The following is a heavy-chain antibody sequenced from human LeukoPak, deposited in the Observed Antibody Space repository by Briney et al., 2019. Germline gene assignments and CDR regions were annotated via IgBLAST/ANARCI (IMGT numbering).Heavy chain of an antibody. CDR3: ARVDWGYDSSGYYPNPHFDY. J-gene: IGHJ4*02. Sequence: SETLSLTCAVYGGSFSGYYWSWIRQPPGKGLEWIGEINHSGSTNYNPSLKSRVTISVDTPKNQFSLKLSSVTAADTAVYYCARVDWGYDSSGYYPNPHFDYWGQGTLVTVSS. V-gene: IGHV4-34*01. CDR1: GGSFSGYY. CDR2: INHSGST. D-gene: IGHD3-22*01.